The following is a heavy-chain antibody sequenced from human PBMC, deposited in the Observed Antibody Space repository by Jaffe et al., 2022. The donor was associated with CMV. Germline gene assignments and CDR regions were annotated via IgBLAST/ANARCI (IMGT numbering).Heavy chain of an antibody. V-gene: IGHV3-30*18. CDR2: ISYDGSNK. CDR3: AKEGYSSSETSVGY. D-gene: IGHD6-13*01. CDR1: GFTFSSYG. Sequence: QVQLVESGGGVVQPGRSLRLSCAASGFTFSSYGMHWVRQAPGKGLEWVAVISYDGSNKYYADSVKGRFTISRDNSKNTLYLQMNSLRAEDTAVYYCAKEGYSSSETSVGYWGQGTLVTVSS. J-gene: IGHJ4*02.